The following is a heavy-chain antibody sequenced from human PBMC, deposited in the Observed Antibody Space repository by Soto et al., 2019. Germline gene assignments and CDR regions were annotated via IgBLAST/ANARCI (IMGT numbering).Heavy chain of an antibody. Sequence: QVQLVQSGAEVKKPGASVKVSCKASRYTFTNDYIHWVRQAPGQGLEWMGILNLSGGSTTYAQKFQGRITMTRDTSTSTVYMEMSSLRSEDTAVYYCAKALWLYLDYWGQGTLVTVSS. J-gene: IGHJ4*02. CDR3: AKALWLYLDY. CDR2: LNLSGGST. V-gene: IGHV1-46*01. D-gene: IGHD2-21*01. CDR1: RYTFTNDY.